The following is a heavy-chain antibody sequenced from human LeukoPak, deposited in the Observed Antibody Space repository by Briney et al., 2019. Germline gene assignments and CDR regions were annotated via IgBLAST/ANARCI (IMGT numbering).Heavy chain of an antibody. V-gene: IGHV3-23*01. Sequence: GGSLRLSCAASGLTFSSYAMSWVRQAPGKGLEWVSAISGSGGSTYYSDSVKGRFTISRDNSKNTLYLQMNSLRAEDTAVYYCAKYKVPGYYYGMDVWGQGTTVTVSS. CDR1: GLTFSSYA. D-gene: IGHD1-1*01. J-gene: IGHJ6*02. CDR2: ISGSGGST. CDR3: AKYKVPGYYYGMDV.